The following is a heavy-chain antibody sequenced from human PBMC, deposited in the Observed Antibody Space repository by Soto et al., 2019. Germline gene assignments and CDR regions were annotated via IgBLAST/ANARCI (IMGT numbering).Heavy chain of an antibody. D-gene: IGHD3-9*01. CDR2: IYYSGTT. Sequence: SATLSLTCTVSGDSISSGGYYWSWIRQHPEKGLEWIGYIYYSGTTYYNPSLESRVSISADTSENQFSLKVNSVTVADSAVYYCACTYFTGSRGPFDYWAQGTLVTVS. J-gene: IGHJ4*02. CDR3: ACTYFTGSRGPFDY. CDR1: GDSISSGGYY. V-gene: IGHV4-31*03.